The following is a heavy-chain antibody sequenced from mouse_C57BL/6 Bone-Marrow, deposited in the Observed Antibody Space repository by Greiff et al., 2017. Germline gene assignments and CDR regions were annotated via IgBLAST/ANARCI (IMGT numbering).Heavy chain of an antibody. D-gene: IGHD1-1*01. CDR2: IDPETVGT. J-gene: IGHJ4*01. CDR3: NKMEYYGSIPYAKDY. Sequence: QVQLPPSGAELVRPGASVTLSCKASGYTFTDYEMHWVKPTPVPGLEWIGAIDPETVGTAYNQKFQGKAILTAAKSSSTAYIEHRSLTSEDSAVYYCNKMEYYGSIPYAKDYWGQGTSVTVSS. V-gene: IGHV1-15*01. CDR1: GYTFTDYE.